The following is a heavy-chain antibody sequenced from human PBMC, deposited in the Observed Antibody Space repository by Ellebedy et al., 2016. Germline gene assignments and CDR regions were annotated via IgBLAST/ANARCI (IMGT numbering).Heavy chain of an antibody. CDR1: GDSIRFYY. J-gene: IGHJ6*02. CDR2: RYYSGST. Sequence: SETLSLTCTVSGDSIRFYYWSWIRQPPGKGLEWIGYRYYSGSTNYNPSLKIRVTISVDKSKNHFSLRLSSVTAADTAVYYCAREGPPSSSSRYQYYAMDVWGQGTTVTVSS. D-gene: IGHD2-15*01. V-gene: IGHV4-59*12. CDR3: AREGPPSSSSRYQYYAMDV.